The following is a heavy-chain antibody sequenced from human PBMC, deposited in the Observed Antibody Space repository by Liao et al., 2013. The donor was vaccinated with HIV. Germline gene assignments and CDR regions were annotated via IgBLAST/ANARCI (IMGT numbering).Heavy chain of an antibody. Sequence: QVQLQQWGAGLLKPSETLSLTCAVFGGSFSGYFWSWIRQPPGKGLEWIGSIYYSGSTYYNPSLKSRVTISVDTSKNQFSLKLSSVTAADTAVYYCARTDQYYDFWNGYENWFDPWGQGTLVTVSS. V-gene: IGHV4-34*01. CDR2: IYYSGST. D-gene: IGHD3-3*01. CDR3: ARTDQYYDFWNGYENWFDP. CDR1: GGSFSGYF. J-gene: IGHJ5*02.